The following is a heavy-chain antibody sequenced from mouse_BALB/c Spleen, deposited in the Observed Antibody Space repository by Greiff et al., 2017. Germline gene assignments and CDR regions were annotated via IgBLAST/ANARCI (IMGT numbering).Heavy chain of an antibody. D-gene: IGHD1-1*01. CDR1: GYTITSYW. Sequence: VQLQQSGAELAKPGASVKMSCKASGYTITSYWMHWVKQRPGQGLEWIGYINPSTGYTEYNQKFKDKATLTADKSSSTAYMQLSNLTSEDSAVYYCAKYHYDSSYDYYSVDYWGQGTSVTVSS. V-gene: IGHV1-7*01. CDR3: AKYHYDSSYDYYSVDY. CDR2: INPSTGYT. J-gene: IGHJ4*01.